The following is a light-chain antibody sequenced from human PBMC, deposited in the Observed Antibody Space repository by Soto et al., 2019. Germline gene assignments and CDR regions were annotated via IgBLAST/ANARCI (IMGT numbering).Light chain of an antibody. CDR1: QSISAY. CDR3: LQHDSYPWT. Sequence: DIQMTQSPSSLSASVGDRITITCRASQSISAYLNWYQHKPGKAPKLLIFAPSTLQTGVPSRFSGSGSGTHFTLTISSLQPEDFATYYCLQHDSYPWTFGQGTKVDIK. CDR2: APS. J-gene: IGKJ1*01. V-gene: IGKV1-17*01.